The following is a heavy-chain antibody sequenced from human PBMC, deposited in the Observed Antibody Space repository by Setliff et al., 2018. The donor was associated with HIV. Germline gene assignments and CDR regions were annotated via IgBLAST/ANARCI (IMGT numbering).Heavy chain of an antibody. CDR3: ARQPGRAAMGREDYYYYYMDV. Sequence: GESLKISCTGSGYSFTNYWIGWVRQMPGKGLEWMGIIFPGDSDTRYSPSFQGQVTISADTSISTAYLQWRSLKASDTAMYYCARQPGRAAMGREDYYYYYMDVWGKGTTVTVSS. D-gene: IGHD2-2*01. CDR1: GYSFTNYW. CDR2: IFPGDSDT. J-gene: IGHJ6*03. V-gene: IGHV5-51*01.